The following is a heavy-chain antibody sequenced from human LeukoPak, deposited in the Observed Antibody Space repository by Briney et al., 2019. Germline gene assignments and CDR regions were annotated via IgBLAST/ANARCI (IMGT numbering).Heavy chain of an antibody. Sequence: GGSLRLSCAASGFTFSSYAMSWVRQAPGKGLECVSAIGGSGRNTYYADSVKGRFTISRDSSKNTLYLQMNSLRAEDTAVYYCAKHPEGIAVAGAYFDYWGQGTLVTVSS. D-gene: IGHD6-19*01. CDR1: GFTFSSYA. V-gene: IGHV3-23*01. CDR3: AKHPEGIAVAGAYFDY. J-gene: IGHJ4*02. CDR2: IGGSGRNT.